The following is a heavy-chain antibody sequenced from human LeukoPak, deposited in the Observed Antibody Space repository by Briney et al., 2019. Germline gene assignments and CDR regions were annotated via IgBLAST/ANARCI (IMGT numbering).Heavy chain of an antibody. CDR2: IYYSGST. D-gene: IGHD3-22*01. CDR3: ARARNYYDSSDYYYEGDAFDI. CDR1: GGSINSYY. V-gene: IGHV4-59*01. J-gene: IGHJ3*02. Sequence: SETLSLTCTVSGGSINSYYWNWIRQPPGKGLECIGYIYYSGSTHYNPSLKSRVTISVDTSKNQFSLKLSSVTAADTAVYFCARARNYYDSSDYYYEGDAFDIWGQGTMVTVSS.